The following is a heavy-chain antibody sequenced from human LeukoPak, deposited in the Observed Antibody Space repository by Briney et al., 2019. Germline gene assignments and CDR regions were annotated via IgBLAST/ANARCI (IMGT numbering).Heavy chain of an antibody. D-gene: IGHD5-12*01. CDR3: ARRVSGYDRGGRYYYSYMDV. CDR1: GFTFSDYW. CDR2: INEDGSDK. J-gene: IGHJ6*03. Sequence: GGSLRLSCAGSGFTFSDYWMTWVRRAPGKGLEWVANINEDGSDKYYVDSVKGRFTISRDNAEKSLYLQINSLRAEDAAVYYCARRVSGYDRGGRYYYSYMDVWGKGTTVTVSS. V-gene: IGHV3-7*01.